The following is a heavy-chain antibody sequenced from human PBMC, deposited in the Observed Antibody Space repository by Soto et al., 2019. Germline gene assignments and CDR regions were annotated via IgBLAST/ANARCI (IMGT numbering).Heavy chain of an antibody. V-gene: IGHV3-23*01. CDR2: ISGSGSST. D-gene: IGHD3-9*01. J-gene: IGHJ4*02. CDR3: AKTETFNGYYNAFDC. Sequence: GGSLGLSCAVSGFSFSGYAVTWVRQAPGKGLEWVSAISGSGSSTYYADSVKGRFTISRDNSKNTVYLQMNSLSAGDTAVYYCAKTETFNGYYNAFDCWGLGTRVTVSS. CDR1: GFSFSGYA.